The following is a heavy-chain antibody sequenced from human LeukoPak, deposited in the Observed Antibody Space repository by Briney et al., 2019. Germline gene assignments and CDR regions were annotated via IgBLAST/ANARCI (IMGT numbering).Heavy chain of an antibody. Sequence: SETLSLTCTVSGGSISSYYWSWIRQPAGKGLEWIGRIYTSGGTNYNPSLKSRVTMSVDTSKNQFSLKLSSVTAADTAVYYCARDTDFWSGYHDGFDYWGQGTLVTVSS. CDR2: IYTSGGT. CDR3: ARDTDFWSGYHDGFDY. J-gene: IGHJ4*02. D-gene: IGHD3-3*01. CDR1: GGSISSYY. V-gene: IGHV4-4*07.